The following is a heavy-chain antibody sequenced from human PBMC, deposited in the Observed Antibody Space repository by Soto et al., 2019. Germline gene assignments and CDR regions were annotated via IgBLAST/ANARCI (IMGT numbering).Heavy chain of an antibody. Sequence: GGSLRLSCVASGFTFSTYSMNWIRPAPGKGLEWVADITTSSSFRFYADSLKGRFTISRDDAKNSLYLQMNSLRVEDTGVYYCARDLGVALATLTLDSWGQGTLVTVSS. D-gene: IGHD2-15*01. J-gene: IGHJ4*02. V-gene: IGHV3-21*01. CDR3: ARDLGVALATLTLDS. CDR2: ITTSSSFR. CDR1: GFTFSTYS.